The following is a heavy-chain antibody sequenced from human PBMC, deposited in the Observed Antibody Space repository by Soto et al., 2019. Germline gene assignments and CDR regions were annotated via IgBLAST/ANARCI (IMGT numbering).Heavy chain of an antibody. CDR2: ISSNGGST. Sequence: GGSLRLSCSASGFTFITYAMHWIRQAPGKGLEYVSSISSNGGSTYYAESVKGRFAISRDNSKNTLHLQMSSLRVEDTAVYYCGKDRWVDYWGQGTLVTVSS. V-gene: IGHV3-64D*06. D-gene: IGHD1-26*01. CDR1: GFTFITYA. J-gene: IGHJ4*02. CDR3: GKDRWVDY.